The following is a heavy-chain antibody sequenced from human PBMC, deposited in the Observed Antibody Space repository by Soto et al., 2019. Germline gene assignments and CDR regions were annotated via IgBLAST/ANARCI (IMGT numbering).Heavy chain of an antibody. CDR1: GGTFSSYA. Sequence: GASVKVSCKASGGTFSSYAISWVRQAPGQGLEWMGGIIPIFGTANYAQKFQGRVTITADESTSTAYMELSSLRSEDTAVYYCASSRDGYYYGMDVWGQGTTVTVSS. V-gene: IGHV1-69*13. CDR3: ASSRDGYYYGMDV. J-gene: IGHJ6*02. CDR2: IIPIFGTA. D-gene: IGHD2-2*01.